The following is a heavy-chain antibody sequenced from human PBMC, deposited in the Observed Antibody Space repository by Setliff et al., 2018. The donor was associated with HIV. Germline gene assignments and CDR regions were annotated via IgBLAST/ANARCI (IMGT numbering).Heavy chain of an antibody. J-gene: IGHJ6*03. CDR1: GFRFSGSA. D-gene: IGHD4-4*01. CDR3: ARVVNPDSSNYYYYYMDV. CDR2: LHSGYST. V-gene: IGHV3-53*05. Sequence: GESLKISCEASGFRFSGSAMHWVRQAPGKGLEWVSLLHSGYSTSYADSVKGRFAVSRDNTRNTLFLHMSNVTVEDAAVYYCARVVNPDSSNYYYYYMDVWGKGTTVTVSS.